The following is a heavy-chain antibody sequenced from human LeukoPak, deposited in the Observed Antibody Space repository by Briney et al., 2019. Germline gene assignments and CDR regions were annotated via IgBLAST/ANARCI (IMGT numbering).Heavy chain of an antibody. CDR3: ARDKTRGLGYSYSKSGNYFDY. CDR1: GFTFSSYW. D-gene: IGHD5-18*01. Sequence: GGSPRLSCAASGFTFSSYWMSWVRQAPGKGLEWVANIEQDGSEKYYVDSAKGRFTISRDNAKNSLYLHMNSLRAEDTAVYSCARDKTRGLGYSYSKSGNYFDYWGQGTLVTVSS. J-gene: IGHJ4*02. CDR2: IEQDGSEK. V-gene: IGHV3-7*01.